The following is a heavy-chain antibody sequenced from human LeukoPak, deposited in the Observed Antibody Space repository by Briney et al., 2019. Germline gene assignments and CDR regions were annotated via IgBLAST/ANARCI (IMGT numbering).Heavy chain of an antibody. J-gene: IGHJ5*02. V-gene: IGHV5-51*01. CDR1: GYSFTSYW. Sequence: GESLKISCKGSGYSFTSYWIGWVRQMPGKGLEWMGIIYPGDSDTGYSPSFQGQVTISADKSISTAYLQWSSLKASDTAMYYCARRRRKTYYDILTGTNWFDPWGQGTLVTVSS. CDR3: ARRRRKTYYDILTGTNWFDP. D-gene: IGHD3-9*01. CDR2: IYPGDSDT.